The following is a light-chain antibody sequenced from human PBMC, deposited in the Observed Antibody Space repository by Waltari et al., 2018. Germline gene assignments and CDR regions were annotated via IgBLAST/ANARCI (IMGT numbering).Light chain of an antibody. CDR3: MVWHGGGVI. Sequence: QAVLTQPSSLSAPPGASARPTCTFRSDINVFNYRHFWYQQMPGSPPHYLLTDSDNQRGSGVPSRFSGSKDASAIAGILLISGVQSEDEADYYCMVWHGGGVIFGGGTKLTVL. V-gene: IGLV5-45*02. J-gene: IGLJ2*01. CDR2: DSDN. CDR1: SDINVFNYR.